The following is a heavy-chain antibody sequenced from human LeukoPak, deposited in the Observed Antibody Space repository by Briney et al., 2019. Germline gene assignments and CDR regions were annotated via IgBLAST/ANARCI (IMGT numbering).Heavy chain of an antibody. CDR3: ARGDIVVVPAAIPVYYYYGMDV. J-gene: IGHJ6*02. CDR1: GGSFSGYY. D-gene: IGHD2-2*02. Sequence: SSETLSLTCAVYGGSFSGYYWSWIRQPPGKGLEWIGEINHSGSTNYNPSLKSRVTISVDTSKNQFSLKLSSVTAADTAVYYCARGDIVVVPAAIPVYYYYGMDVWGQGTTVTVSS. V-gene: IGHV4-34*01. CDR2: INHSGST.